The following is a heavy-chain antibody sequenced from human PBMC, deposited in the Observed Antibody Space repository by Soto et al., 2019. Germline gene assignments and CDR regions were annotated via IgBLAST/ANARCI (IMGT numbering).Heavy chain of an antibody. V-gene: IGHV4-59*08. D-gene: IGHD4-17*01. Sequence: SETLSLTCTISGGSISGYYWSWIRQPPGKGLEWIGYIYYTGSTNYNPSLKSRVTISVDTSKNQFSLNLSSVTAADTAVYYCASGAVTRNDYWGQGTLVTVSS. CDR1: GGSISGYY. J-gene: IGHJ4*02. CDR2: IYYTGST. CDR3: ASGAVTRNDY.